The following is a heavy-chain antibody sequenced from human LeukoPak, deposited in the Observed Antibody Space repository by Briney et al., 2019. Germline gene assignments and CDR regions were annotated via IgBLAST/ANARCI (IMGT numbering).Heavy chain of an antibody. J-gene: IGHJ4*02. CDR3: ARGERELGYCSSTSCYRRGAGTSFDY. V-gene: IGHV1-46*01. CDR1: GYTFTSYY. D-gene: IGHD2-2*01. CDR2: INPSGGST. Sequence: ASVKVSCKASGYTFTSYYMHWVRQAPGQXXXXMGIINPSGGSTSYAQKFQGRVTMTRDTSTSTVYMELSSLRSEDTAVYYCARGERELGYCSSTSCYRRGAGTSFDYWGQGTLVTVSS.